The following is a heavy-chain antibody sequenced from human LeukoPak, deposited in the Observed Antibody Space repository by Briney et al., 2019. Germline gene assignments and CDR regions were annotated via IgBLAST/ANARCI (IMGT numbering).Heavy chain of an antibody. Sequence: GGSLRLSCAASGFTFSSYGMHWVRQAPGKGLEWVAVIWYDGSNKYYADSVKGRFTISRDNSKNTLYLQMNSLRAEDTAVYYCAKGLRIAVAGTLYDYWGQGTLVTVSS. CDR1: GFTFSSYG. V-gene: IGHV3-33*06. D-gene: IGHD6-19*01. CDR3: AKGLRIAVAGTLYDY. J-gene: IGHJ4*02. CDR2: IWYDGSNK.